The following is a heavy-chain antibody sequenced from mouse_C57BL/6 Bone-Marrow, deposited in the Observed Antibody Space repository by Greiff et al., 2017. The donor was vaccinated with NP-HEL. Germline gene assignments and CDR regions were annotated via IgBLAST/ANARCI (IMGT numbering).Heavy chain of an antibody. CDR2: IYPRSGNT. CDR1: GYTFTSYG. J-gene: IGHJ1*03. CDR3: ARGSVGYRWYFDV. D-gene: IGHD2-2*01. V-gene: IGHV1-81*01. Sequence: QVQLQQSGAELARPGASVKLSCKASGYTFTSYGISWVKQRTGQGLEWIGEIYPRSGNTYYNEKFKGKATLTADKSSSTAYMELRSLTSEDSAVYFCARGSVGYRWYFDVWGTGTTVTVSS.